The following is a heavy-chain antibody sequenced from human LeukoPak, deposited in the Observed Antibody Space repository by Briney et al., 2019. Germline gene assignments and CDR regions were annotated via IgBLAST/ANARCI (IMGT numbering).Heavy chain of an antibody. CDR2: ICYDGSNK. CDR1: GFTFSSYG. D-gene: IGHD5-18*01. Sequence: GGSLRLSCAASGFTFSSYGMHWVRQAPGKGLEWVAVICYDGSNKYYADSVKGRFTISRDNSKNALYLQMNSLRAEDTAVYYCARDLVDTAIGTLDYWGQGTLVTVSS. J-gene: IGHJ4*02. V-gene: IGHV3-33*01. CDR3: ARDLVDTAIGTLDY.